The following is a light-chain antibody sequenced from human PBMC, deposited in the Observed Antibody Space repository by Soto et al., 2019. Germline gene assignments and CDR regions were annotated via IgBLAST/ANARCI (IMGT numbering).Light chain of an antibody. CDR3: SSYTSSSTFYV. CDR2: DVS. CDR1: SSDVGGYNY. J-gene: IGLJ1*01. Sequence: QSALTQPASVSGSPGQSITISCTGTSSDVGGYNYVSWYQQHPGKAPKLMIYDVSNRPSGVSNRFSGSKSGNTASLTISGLQAEDEADYYCSSYTSSSTFYVFGTGTNSPS. V-gene: IGLV2-14*01.